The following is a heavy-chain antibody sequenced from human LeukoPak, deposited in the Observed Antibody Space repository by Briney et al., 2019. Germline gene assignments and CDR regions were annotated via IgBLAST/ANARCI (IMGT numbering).Heavy chain of an antibody. V-gene: IGHV4-30-4*01. CDR2: IYYSGST. CDR3: ARIAPWPRYVTG. Sequence: SETLSLTCTVSGGSISSGDYYWSWIRQPPGKGLEWIGYIYYSGSTYYNPSLKSRVTISVDTSKNQFSLKLSSVTAADTAVYYCARIAPWPRYVTGWGQGTLVTVSS. D-gene: IGHD1-14*01. J-gene: IGHJ4*02. CDR1: GGSISSGDYY.